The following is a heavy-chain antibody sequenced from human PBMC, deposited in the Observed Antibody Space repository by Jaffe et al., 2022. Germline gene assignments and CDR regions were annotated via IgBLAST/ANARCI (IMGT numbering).Heavy chain of an antibody. Sequence: QVQLVESGGGVVQPGGSLRLSCAASGFTFSSYGMHWVRQAPGKGLEWVAFIRYDGSNKYYADSVKGRFTISRDNSKNTLYLQMNSLRAEDTAVYYCAKDRFLEWLLRLSYFDYWGQGTLVTVSS. CDR1: GFTFSSYG. D-gene: IGHD3-3*01. J-gene: IGHJ4*02. CDR2: IRYDGSNK. V-gene: IGHV3-30*02. CDR3: AKDRFLEWLLRLSYFDY.